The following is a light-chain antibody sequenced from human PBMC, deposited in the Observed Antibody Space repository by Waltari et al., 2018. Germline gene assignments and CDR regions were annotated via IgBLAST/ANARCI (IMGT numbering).Light chain of an antibody. V-gene: IGLV2-11*01. Sequence: QSALTQPRSVSGSPGQSVTISCTGTNSDVGNYNYVSWYQQHPGKAPKVIIYDVYKRPSGVPDRFSGSKSGNTASLTISGLQAEDGADYYCCSYADTSTYVFGTGTQVLVL. J-gene: IGLJ1*01. CDR1: NSDVGNYNY. CDR2: DVY. CDR3: CSYADTSTYV.